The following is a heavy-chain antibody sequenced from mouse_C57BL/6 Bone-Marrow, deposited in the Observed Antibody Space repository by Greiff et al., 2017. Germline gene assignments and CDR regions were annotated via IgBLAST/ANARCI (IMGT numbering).Heavy chain of an antibody. J-gene: IGHJ2*01. Sequence: EVQLQQSGPELVKPGASVQISCKASGYSFTDYTMTWVKQSNGTSLEWIGVINPNYGTTSYNQKFKGKATLTVDQSASTAYMQLNSLTSEDSAVYYCARTRTGYYFDDGGQGTTLTVSS. CDR1: GYSFTDYT. CDR2: INPNYGTT. D-gene: IGHD3-3*01. V-gene: IGHV1-39*01. CDR3: ARTRTGYYFDD.